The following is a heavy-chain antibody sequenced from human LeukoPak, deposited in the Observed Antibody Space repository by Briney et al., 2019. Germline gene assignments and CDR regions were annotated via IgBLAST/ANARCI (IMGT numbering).Heavy chain of an antibody. Sequence: ASVKVSCKASGYTFTSYDINWVRQATGQGLEWMGWMNPNSGNTGYAQKFQGRVTMTRNTSISTAYMELSSLRSEDTAVYYCARGRFPRAARDYYYHMDVWGKGTTVTVSS. D-gene: IGHD2-15*01. V-gene: IGHV1-8*01. CDR2: MNPNSGNT. CDR3: ARGRFPRAARDYYYHMDV. J-gene: IGHJ6*03. CDR1: GYTFTSYD.